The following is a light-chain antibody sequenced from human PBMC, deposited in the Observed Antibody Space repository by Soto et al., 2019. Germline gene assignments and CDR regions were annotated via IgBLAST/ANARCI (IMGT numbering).Light chain of an antibody. CDR2: AAS. Sequence: DIQMTQSPSSLSASVGDRVTITCRASQSVGSLLNWFQQRPGIAPKLLIYAASTLQSGAPSRLSGSGAGTDFTLIISSLQTEDFATYYCQQSYSLPYTFGQGTKLEI. V-gene: IGKV1-39*01. CDR3: QQSYSLPYT. J-gene: IGKJ2*01. CDR1: QSVGSL.